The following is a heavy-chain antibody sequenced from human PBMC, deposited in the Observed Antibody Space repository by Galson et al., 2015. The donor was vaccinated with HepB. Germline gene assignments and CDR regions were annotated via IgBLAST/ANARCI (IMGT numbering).Heavy chain of an antibody. D-gene: IGHD3-22*01. J-gene: IGHJ3*02. CDR2: IYHTGST. Sequence: LSLTCAVSGGSISSSGYSWSWIRQPPGKGLEWIGYIYHTGSTYYNPSLKSRVALSVDRSKNQFSLKLSSVTAADTAVYYCVRSYYDNSWAFDIWGQGTMVTVSS. V-gene: IGHV4-30-2*01. CDR3: VRSYYDNSWAFDI. CDR1: GGSISSSGYS.